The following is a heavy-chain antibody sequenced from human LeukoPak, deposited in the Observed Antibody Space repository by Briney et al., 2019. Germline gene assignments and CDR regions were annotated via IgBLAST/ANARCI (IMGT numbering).Heavy chain of an antibody. CDR1: GFTFSSYG. D-gene: IGHD6-13*01. CDR3: AKDPRYSSSWNY. V-gene: IGHV3-30*02. J-gene: IGHJ4*02. Sequence: GGSLRLSCAASGFTFSSYGMHWVRQAPGKGLEWVAFIRYDGSNKYYADSVKGRFTISRDNSKNTLYLQMNSLRAEDTAVYYCAKDPRYSSSWNYWGQGTLVTVSS. CDR2: IRYDGSNK.